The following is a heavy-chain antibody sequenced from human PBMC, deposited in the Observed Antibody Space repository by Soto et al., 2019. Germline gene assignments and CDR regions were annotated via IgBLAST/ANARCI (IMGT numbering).Heavy chain of an antibody. D-gene: IGHD3-10*01. J-gene: IGHJ4*02. CDR2: VYDDGST. V-gene: IGHV3-66*01. CDR1: GFTVRNNY. Sequence: EVHLVESGGGLVQPGGSLRLACAASGFTVRNNYMSWVRQAPGKGLEWVSVVYDDGSTYYAGSVKGRFTISRDNSKNTVSLQMNRLRAEDTAVYYCGRGLYGSLPGYFDYWGQGTLVTVSS. CDR3: GRGLYGSLPGYFDY.